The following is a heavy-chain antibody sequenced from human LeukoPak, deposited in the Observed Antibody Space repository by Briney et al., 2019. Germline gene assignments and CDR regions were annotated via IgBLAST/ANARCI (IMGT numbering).Heavy chain of an antibody. CDR3: IPSGF. D-gene: IGHD3-10*01. CDR2: IKQDGSEQ. Sequence: ETLSLTCTVSGGSISSSSYYWGWIRQPPGKGLEWVANIKQDGSEQYYGDSVKGRFTISRDNAKNAVYLQMDSLRADDTAVYYCIPSGFWGQGILVTVSS. V-gene: IGHV3-7*01. J-gene: IGHJ4*02. CDR1: GGSISSSSYY.